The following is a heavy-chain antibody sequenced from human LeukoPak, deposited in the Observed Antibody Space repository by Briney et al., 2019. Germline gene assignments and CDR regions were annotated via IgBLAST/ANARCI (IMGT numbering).Heavy chain of an antibody. Sequence: GGSLRLSCAVSGITLSNYGMSWVRQAPGKGLEWVSVIYSGGSTYYADSVKGRFTISRDNSKNTLYLQMNSLRAEDTAVYYCARDNNYYGSGSDWGQGTLVTVSS. CDR3: ARDNNYYGSGSD. D-gene: IGHD3-10*01. J-gene: IGHJ4*02. V-gene: IGHV3-66*01. CDR2: IYSGGST. CDR1: GITLSNYG.